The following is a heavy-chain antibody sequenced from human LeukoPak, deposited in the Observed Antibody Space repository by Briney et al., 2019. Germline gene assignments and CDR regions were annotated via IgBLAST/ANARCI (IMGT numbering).Heavy chain of an antibody. CDR3: ARVKGYSGSFNRDFDY. CDR2: IKQDGIEK. V-gene: IGHV3-7*01. J-gene: IGHJ4*02. D-gene: IGHD1-26*01. CDR1: GFSFRSHW. Sequence: GGSLRLSCAVSGFSFRSHWMSWVRQAPGKGPEWVANIKQDGIEKYYVDSVKGRFTISGDNAKNSLYLQMDSLRVEDTAVYYCARVKGYSGSFNRDFDYWGQGTLVTVSS.